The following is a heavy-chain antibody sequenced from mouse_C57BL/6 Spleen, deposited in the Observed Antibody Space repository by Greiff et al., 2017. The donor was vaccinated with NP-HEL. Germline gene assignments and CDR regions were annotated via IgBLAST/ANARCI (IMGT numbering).Heavy chain of an antibody. CDR2: IDPETGGT. CDR3: TRSPTGFAY. J-gene: IGHJ3*01. Sequence: QVQLKQSGAELVRPGASVTLSCKASGYTFTDYEMHWVKQTPVHGLEWIGAIDPETGGTAYNQKFKGKAILTADKPSSTAYMELRSLTSGDSAVYYCTRSPTGFAYWGQGTLVTVSA. V-gene: IGHV1-15*01. CDR1: GYTFTDYE.